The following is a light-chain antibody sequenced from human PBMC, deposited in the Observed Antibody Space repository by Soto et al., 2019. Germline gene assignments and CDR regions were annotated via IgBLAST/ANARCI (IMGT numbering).Light chain of an antibody. V-gene: IGKV1-5*01. CDR2: DVS. CDR3: QQYNTLWT. Sequence: DIQMTQSPSTLSASVGDRVIITCRASQSISSWLAWFQQKPGKAPKLLIYDVSSLESGVPSRFSGSGSGTEFTLTISSLQPDDFATYYCQQYNTLWTFGQGTKVDI. CDR1: QSISSW. J-gene: IGKJ1*01.